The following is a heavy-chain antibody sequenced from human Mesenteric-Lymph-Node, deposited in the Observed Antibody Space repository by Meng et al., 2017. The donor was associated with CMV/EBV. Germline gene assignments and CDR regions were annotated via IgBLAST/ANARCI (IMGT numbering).Heavy chain of an antibody. CDR3: ARGEVVVAAYYFDY. J-gene: IGHJ4*02. CDR2: INSDGSST. CDR1: GFTFSSHW. V-gene: IGHV3-74*01. Sequence: GESLKISCAASGFTFSSHWMHWVRQAPGKGLVWVSRINSDGSSTSYADSVKGRFTISRDNAKNTLYLQMNSLRAEDTAVYYCARGEVVVAAYYFDYWGQGTLVTVSS. D-gene: IGHD2-15*01.